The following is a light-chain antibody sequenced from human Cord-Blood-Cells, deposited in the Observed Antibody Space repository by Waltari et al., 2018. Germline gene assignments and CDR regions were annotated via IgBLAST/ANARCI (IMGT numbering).Light chain of an antibody. CDR1: SSAVCGYNY. V-gene: IGLV2-11*01. J-gene: IGLJ1*01. CDR3: CSYAGSYNYV. Sequence: QSALTQPRPLSGSPGQSVTISFTGTSSAVCGYNYVSCYQQHPGKAPKLMIYDVSKRPSGVPDRFSGSKSGNTASLTISGLQAEDEADDYCCSYAGSYNYVFGTGTKVTVL. CDR2: DVS.